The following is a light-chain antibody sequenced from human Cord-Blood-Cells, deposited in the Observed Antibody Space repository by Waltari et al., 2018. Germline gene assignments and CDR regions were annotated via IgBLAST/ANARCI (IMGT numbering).Light chain of an antibody. CDR2: YDM. CDR3: QVWDSSSDHVV. Sequence: SYVLTQPPSVSVAPGKTARITCGGNNIGRKSVHWYQQKPGQAPVLVIYYDMDRPSGIPERFSGSNSGNTATLTISRVEAVDEADYYCQVWDSSSDHVVFGGGTKLTVL. V-gene: IGLV3-21*04. CDR1: NIGRKS. J-gene: IGLJ2*01.